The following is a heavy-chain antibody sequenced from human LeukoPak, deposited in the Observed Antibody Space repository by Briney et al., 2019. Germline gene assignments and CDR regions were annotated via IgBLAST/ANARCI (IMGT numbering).Heavy chain of an antibody. D-gene: IGHD5-18*01. J-gene: IGHJ4*02. CDR1: GYKFTGYY. Sequence: GSSVTVSRKASGYKFTGYYMHWVRQAPGQGLEWMGWINPNSGDSHHAQKFQGSVTMTRDTSISTAYMELSRLRSDDTAVYYCAREIGGILVFDYWGQGALVTVSS. V-gene: IGHV1-2*02. CDR3: AREIGGILVFDY. CDR2: INPNSGDS.